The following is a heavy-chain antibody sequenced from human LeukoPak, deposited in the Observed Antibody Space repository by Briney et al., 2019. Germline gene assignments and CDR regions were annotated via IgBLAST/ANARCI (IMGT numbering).Heavy chain of an antibody. CDR3: AREVKRRSYDSSGYAFGVIAFDI. J-gene: IGHJ3*02. D-gene: IGHD3-22*01. CDR1: GGSVSSGSYY. CDR2: IYYSGST. Sequence: SETLSLTCTVSGGSVSSGSYYWSWIRRPPGKGLEWIGYIYYSGSTNYNPSLKSRVTISVDTSKNQFSLKLSSVTAADTAVYYCAREVKRRSYDSSGYAFGVIAFDIWGQGTMVTVSS. V-gene: IGHV4-61*01.